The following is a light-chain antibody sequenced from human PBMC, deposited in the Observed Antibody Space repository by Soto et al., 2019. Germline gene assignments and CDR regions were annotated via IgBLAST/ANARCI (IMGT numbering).Light chain of an antibody. Sequence: QSVLTQPASVSGSPGQSITISCTGTSSDVGGYNYVSWYQQHPGKAPKLMIYDVNNRPSGISSRFSGSKSGNTASLTISGLQAEDEADYYCSSFTSSITYVFGAGTKLTVL. CDR1: SSDVGGYNY. CDR2: DVN. V-gene: IGLV2-14*03. CDR3: SSFTSSITYV. J-gene: IGLJ1*01.